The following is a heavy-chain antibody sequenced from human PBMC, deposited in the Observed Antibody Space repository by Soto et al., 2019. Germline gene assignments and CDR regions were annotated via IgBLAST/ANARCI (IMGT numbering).Heavy chain of an antibody. V-gene: IGHV5-51*03. J-gene: IGHJ3*02. Sequence: PGESLKISCKGSGYSCSSYWIGWVRQMPGKGLEWMGIIYPGDSDTRYSPSFQGQVTISADKSISTAYLQWSSLKASDTAMYYCARRADYAWIGFDIWGQGTMVTVSS. D-gene: IGHD2-2*01. CDR2: IYPGDSDT. CDR3: ARRADYAWIGFDI. CDR1: GYSCSSYW.